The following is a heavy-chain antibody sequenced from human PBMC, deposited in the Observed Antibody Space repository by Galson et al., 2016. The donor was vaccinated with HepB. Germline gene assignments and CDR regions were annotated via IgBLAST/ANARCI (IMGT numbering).Heavy chain of an antibody. CDR3: ARYCSSTSCYALASDAFDI. CDR2: IDPSDSFT. Sequence: QSGAEVKKPGESLRISCKGSGFSFTGYWINWVRQMPGKGLEWMGRIDPSDSFTNYSPSFQGHVTISADKSISTAYLQWSSLKASDTAMYYCARYCSSTSCYALASDAFDIWGQGTMVTVSS. V-gene: IGHV5-10-1*01. CDR1: GFSFTGYW. D-gene: IGHD2-2*01. J-gene: IGHJ3*02.